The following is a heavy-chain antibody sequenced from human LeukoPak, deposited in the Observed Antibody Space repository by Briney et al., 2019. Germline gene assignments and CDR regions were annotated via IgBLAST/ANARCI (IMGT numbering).Heavy chain of an antibody. D-gene: IGHD4-23*01. Sequence: SETLSLTCAVYGGFFSGYYWSWIRQPPGKGLEWIGEINHSGSTNYNPSLKSRVTISVDTSKNQFSLKLSSVTAADTAVYYCARARGGHFLRLDAFDIWGQGTMVTVSS. CDR1: GGFFSGYY. J-gene: IGHJ3*02. CDR2: INHSGST. CDR3: ARARGGHFLRLDAFDI. V-gene: IGHV4-34*01.